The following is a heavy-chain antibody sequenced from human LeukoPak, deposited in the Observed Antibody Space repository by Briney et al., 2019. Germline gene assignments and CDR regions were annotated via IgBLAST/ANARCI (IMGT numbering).Heavy chain of an antibody. Sequence: ASVKVSCKASGYTFISYGISWVRQAPGQGLEGMGWISGYNGNTNYAQKFQGRVTMTADTSTSTAYMELRSLRADDTAVYYCARDDLHGDLDFDYWGQGTLVTVSS. J-gene: IGHJ4*02. CDR2: ISGYNGNT. CDR1: GYTFISYG. CDR3: ARDDLHGDLDFDY. V-gene: IGHV1-18*04. D-gene: IGHD4-17*01.